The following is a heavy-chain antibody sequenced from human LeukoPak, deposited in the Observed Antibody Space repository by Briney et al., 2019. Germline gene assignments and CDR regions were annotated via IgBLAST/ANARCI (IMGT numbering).Heavy chain of an antibody. CDR2: ISGSGGST. V-gene: IGHV3-23*01. Sequence: PGGSLRLSXAASGFTFSSYAMSWVRQAPGKGLEWVSVISGSGGSTYYADSVKGRFTISRDNSKNTLYLQMNSLRAEDTAVYYCAKNSGSYLSYFDYWGQGTLVTVSS. J-gene: IGHJ4*02. CDR1: GFTFSSYA. CDR3: AKNSGSYLSYFDY. D-gene: IGHD1-26*01.